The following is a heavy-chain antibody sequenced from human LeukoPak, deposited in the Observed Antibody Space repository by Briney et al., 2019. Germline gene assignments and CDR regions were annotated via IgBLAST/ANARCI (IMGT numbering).Heavy chain of an antibody. CDR3: ARDDSAAGGLYGMDV. CDR2: IYYSGST. CDR1: GGSISSYY. J-gene: IGHJ6*02. V-gene: IGHV4-59*01. D-gene: IGHD6-13*01. Sequence: SETLSLTRTVSGGSISSYYWSWIRQPPGNGLEWIGYIYYSGSTNYNPSLKSRVTISVDTSKNQFSLKLSSVTAADTAVYYCARDDSAAGGLYGMDVWGQGTTVTVSS.